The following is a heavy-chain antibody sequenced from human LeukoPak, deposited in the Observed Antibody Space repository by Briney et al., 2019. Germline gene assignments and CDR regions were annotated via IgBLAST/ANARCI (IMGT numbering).Heavy chain of an antibody. V-gene: IGHV4-61*02. Sequence: SETLSLTCTVSGGSISSGGYNWSWIRQPPGKGLEWIGRIYTSGSTNYNPSLKSRVTISVDTSKNQFSLKLSSVTAADTAVYYCAREVRSIDYSNYHYYFDYWGQGTLVTVSS. CDR3: AREVRSIDYSNYHYYFDY. D-gene: IGHD4-11*01. CDR2: IYTSGST. J-gene: IGHJ4*02. CDR1: GGSISSGGYN.